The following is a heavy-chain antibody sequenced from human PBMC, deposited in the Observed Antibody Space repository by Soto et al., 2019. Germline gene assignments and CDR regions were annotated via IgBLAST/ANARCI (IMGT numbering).Heavy chain of an antibody. CDR3: ARGRGIAAAGTYYYYYGMDV. CDR2: IIPIFGTA. CDR1: GGTFSSYA. Sequence: ASVKVSCKASGGTFSSYAISWVRQAPGQGLEWMGGIIPIFGTANYAQKFQGRVTITADESTSTAYMELSSLRSEDTAVYYCARGRGIAAAGTYYYYYGMDVWGQGTTVTVSS. D-gene: IGHD6-13*01. V-gene: IGHV1-69*13. J-gene: IGHJ6*02.